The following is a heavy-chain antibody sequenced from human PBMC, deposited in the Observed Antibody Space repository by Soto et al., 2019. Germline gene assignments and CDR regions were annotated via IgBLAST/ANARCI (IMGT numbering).Heavy chain of an antibody. Sequence: PGGSLSLSCAASGFTFINAWMTWVRQAPGKGLEWVSAISGSGGSTYYADSAKGRFTISRDNSKNTLYLQMNSLRAEDTAVYYCAKEATFYGDYDDYWGQGTLVTVSS. CDR1: GFTFINAW. CDR3: AKEATFYGDYDDY. J-gene: IGHJ4*02. CDR2: ISGSGGST. V-gene: IGHV3-23*01. D-gene: IGHD4-17*01.